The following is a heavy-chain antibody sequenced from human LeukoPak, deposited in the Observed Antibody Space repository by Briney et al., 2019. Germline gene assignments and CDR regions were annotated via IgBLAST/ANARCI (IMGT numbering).Heavy chain of an antibody. CDR1: GGTFSSYA. J-gene: IGHJ4*02. V-gene: IGHV1-69*13. Sequence: GASVKVSCKASGGTFSSYAISWVRQAPGQGLEWMGGIIPIFGTANYAQKFQGRVTITADESTSTAYKELSSLRSEDTAVYYCARDRVGYSNCFDYWGQGTLVTVSS. D-gene: IGHD4-11*01. CDR3: ARDRVGYSNCFDY. CDR2: IIPIFGTA.